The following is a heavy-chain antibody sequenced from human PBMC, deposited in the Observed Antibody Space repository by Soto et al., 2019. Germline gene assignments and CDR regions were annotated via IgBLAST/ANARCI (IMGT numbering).Heavy chain of an antibody. Sequence: PSETLSLTCTVSGGSISNSNYYWGWIRQPPGKGLEWIGSIYYSGSTYYNPSLKSRVTISVDTSKNQFSLNLRSVTAADTAVYYCARQIYDFVWGTFRPFYFDYWG. V-gene: IGHV4-39*01. CDR1: GGSISNSNYY. J-gene: IGHJ4*01. CDR3: ARQIYDFVWGTFRPFYFDY. CDR2: IYYSGST. D-gene: IGHD3-16*02.